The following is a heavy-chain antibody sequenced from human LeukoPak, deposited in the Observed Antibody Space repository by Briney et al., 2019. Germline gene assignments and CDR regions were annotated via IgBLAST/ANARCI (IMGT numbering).Heavy chain of an antibody. V-gene: IGHV3-11*04. CDR3: TRRPYSSSWYYFDY. Sequence: GGSLRLSCTVSGFTFTDYYMSWVSQAPGKGLEWVSYISSSGSMLHYADSVEGRFTISRDNAKNSLYLQMSSLRVEDTAEYYCTRRPYSSSWYYFDYWGQGTLVTVSS. J-gene: IGHJ4*02. D-gene: IGHD6-13*01. CDR1: GFTFTDYY. CDR2: ISSSGSML.